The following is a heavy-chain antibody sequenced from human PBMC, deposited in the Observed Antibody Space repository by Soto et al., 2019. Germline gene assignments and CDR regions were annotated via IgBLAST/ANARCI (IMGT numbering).Heavy chain of an antibody. V-gene: IGHV3-23*01. Sequence: GGSLRLSCAASGFTFNTYALTWVRQAPGKGLEWVSIISSSGDGTYYADSVKGRFTISRDNSKNTLYLQMNSLRAEDTAVYYCARGPQLLCDYWGQGTLVTRLL. J-gene: IGHJ4*02. D-gene: IGHD3-10*01. CDR3: ARGPQLLCDY. CDR2: ISSSGDGT. CDR1: GFTFNTYA.